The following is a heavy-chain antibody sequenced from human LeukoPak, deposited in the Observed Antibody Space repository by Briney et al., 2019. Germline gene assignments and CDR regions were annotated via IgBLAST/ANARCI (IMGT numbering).Heavy chain of an antibody. Sequence: SETLSLTCTVSGGSISSYYWSWIRQPPGKGLEWIGYIYYSGSTNYNPSLKSRVTISVDTSKNQFSLKLSSVTAADTAVYYCARHVRDAFDIWGQGTMVTVSS. CDR3: ARHVRDAFDI. CDR1: GGSISSYY. CDR2: IYYSGST. J-gene: IGHJ3*02. V-gene: IGHV4-59*08.